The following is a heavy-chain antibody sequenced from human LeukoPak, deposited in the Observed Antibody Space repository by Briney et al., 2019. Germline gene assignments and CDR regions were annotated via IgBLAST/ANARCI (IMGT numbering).Heavy chain of an antibody. V-gene: IGHV4-39*01. J-gene: IGHJ4*02. CDR1: GGSISSSSYY. Sequence: PSETLSLTCTVPGGSISSSSYYWGWIRQPPGKGLEWIGSIYYSGSTYYNPSLKSRVTISVDTSKNQFSLKLSSVTAADTAVYYCARGSRVWGSYRSYYFDYWGQGTLVTVSS. D-gene: IGHD3-16*02. CDR2: IYYSGST. CDR3: ARGSRVWGSYRSYYFDY.